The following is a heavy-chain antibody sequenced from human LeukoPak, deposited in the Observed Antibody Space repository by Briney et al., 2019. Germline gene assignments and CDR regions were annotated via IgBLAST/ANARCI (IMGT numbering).Heavy chain of an antibody. CDR2: ISGSGGST. J-gene: IGHJ3*02. D-gene: IGHD6-13*01. CDR3: AKDLWQQLVIGSDAFDI. Sequence: PGGSLRLSCAASGFTFSSYAMSWVRQAPGKGLEWVSAISGSGGSTYYADSVKGRFTISRDNSKNTLYLQMNSLRAEDTAVYYCAKDLWQQLVIGSDAFDIWGQGTMVTVSS. CDR1: GFTFSSYA. V-gene: IGHV3-23*01.